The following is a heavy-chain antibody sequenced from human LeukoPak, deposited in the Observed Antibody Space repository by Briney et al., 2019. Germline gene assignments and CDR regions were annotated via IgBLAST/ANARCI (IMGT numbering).Heavy chain of an antibody. D-gene: IGHD3-22*01. CDR2: IIPILGIA. CDR1: GGTFSSYA. CDR3: ARDLGSSGYY. Sequence: ASVKVSCKASGGTFSSYAISWVRQAPGQGLEWMGRIIPILGIANYAQKFQGRVTITADKSTSTAYTELSSLRSEDTAVYYCARDLGSSGYYWGQGTLVTVSS. V-gene: IGHV1-69*04. J-gene: IGHJ4*02.